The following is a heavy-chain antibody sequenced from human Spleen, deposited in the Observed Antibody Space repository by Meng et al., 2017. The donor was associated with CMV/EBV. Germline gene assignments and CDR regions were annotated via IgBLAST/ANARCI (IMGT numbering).Heavy chain of an antibody. Sequence: ASVKVSCKTSNYTFSNNYLHWVRQAPGQGLEWMGWIHPHRGDTNYAQQFQGRVTLTRDTSINTGYMELTRLTSDDTAVYYCARRSRIAAAGTFDYWGQGTLVTVSS. CDR2: IHPHRGDT. CDR3: ARRSRIAAAGTFDY. CDR1: NYTFSNNY. J-gene: IGHJ4*02. D-gene: IGHD6-13*01. V-gene: IGHV1-2*02.